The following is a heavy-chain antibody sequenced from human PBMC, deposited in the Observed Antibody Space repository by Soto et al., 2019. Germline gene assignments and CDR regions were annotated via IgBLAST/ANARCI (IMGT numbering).Heavy chain of an antibody. V-gene: IGHV4-31*01. CDR1: GGSISSGGYY. Sequence: QVQLQESGPGLVKPSQTLSLTCTVSGGSISSGGYYWSWIRQHPGKGLEWIGYIYYSGSTYYNPSLKSQVTISVDTSKNQFSLKLSSVTAGDTAVYYCARGHDPGGNYHDYWGQGTLVTVSS. J-gene: IGHJ4*02. CDR3: ARGHDPGGNYHDY. D-gene: IGHD3-16*01. CDR2: IYYSGST.